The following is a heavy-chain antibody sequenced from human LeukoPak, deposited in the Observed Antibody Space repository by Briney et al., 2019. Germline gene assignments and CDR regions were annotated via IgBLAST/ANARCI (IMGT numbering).Heavy chain of an antibody. CDR3: ARVIVVVPIGVYHYYAMDV. V-gene: IGHV4-31*03. J-gene: IGHJ6*02. CDR2: IYYSGST. CDR1: GDSISTGGYY. D-gene: IGHD2-2*01. Sequence: PSETLSLTCTVSGDSISTGGYYWAWIRQHRERGLEWIGYIYYSGSTHYNPSLQSRVTISVDTSKNQFSLNLNSVTAAGTAVYYCARVIVVVPIGVYHYYAMDVWGQGTTVTVSS.